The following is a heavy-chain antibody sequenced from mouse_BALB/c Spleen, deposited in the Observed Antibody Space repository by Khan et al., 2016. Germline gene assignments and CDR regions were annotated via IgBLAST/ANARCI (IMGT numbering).Heavy chain of an antibody. D-gene: IGHD2-14*01. CDR1: GFTFSTYA. CDR3: ARVRQAVDY. Sequence: EVELVESGGGLVQPGGSLKLSCAASGFTFSTYAMSWVRQTPDKRLELVATINSNGGSTYYPDNVKGRFTISRDNAKNTLYLQMSSLKSEDTAMYYCARVRQAVDYWGQGTSATVSS. CDR2: INSNGGST. J-gene: IGHJ4*01. V-gene: IGHV5-6-3*01.